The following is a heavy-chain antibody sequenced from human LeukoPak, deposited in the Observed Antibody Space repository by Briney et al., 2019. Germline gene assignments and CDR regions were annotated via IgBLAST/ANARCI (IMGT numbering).Heavy chain of an antibody. CDR2: INHSGST. CDR3: ARTYSSSYYFDY. J-gene: IGHJ4*02. D-gene: IGHD6-6*01. V-gene: IGHV4-34*01. Sequence: PSETLSLTCAVYGGSFSGYYWSWIRQPPGKGLEWIGEINHSGSTNYNPSLKSRVTISVDTSKNQFSLKLSSVTAADTAVYYCARTYSSSYYFDYWGQGTLVTVSS. CDR1: GGSFSGYY.